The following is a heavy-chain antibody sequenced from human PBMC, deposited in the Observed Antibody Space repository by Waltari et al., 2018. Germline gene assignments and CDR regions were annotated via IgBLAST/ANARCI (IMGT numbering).Heavy chain of an antibody. Sequence: QVQLQQWGAGLLKPSETLSLTCAVYGGSFSGYYWSWIRQPPGKGLGWIGEINHSGSTNSSPSRNSRVTIVVDTSKNQFSLKLSTVTAADTAVYYCARERGYDFWSGYRRAPGLDYFDYWGQGTLVTVSS. CDR1: GGSFSGYY. CDR2: INHSGST. D-gene: IGHD3-3*01. V-gene: IGHV4-34*01. J-gene: IGHJ4*02. CDR3: ARERGYDFWSGYRRAPGLDYFDY.